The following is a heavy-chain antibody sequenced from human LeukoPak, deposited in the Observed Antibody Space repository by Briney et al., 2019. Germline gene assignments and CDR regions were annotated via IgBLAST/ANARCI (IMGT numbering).Heavy chain of an antibody. CDR1: GFTFSSYW. CDR3: ARNHYDDYEGGDWFDP. J-gene: IGHJ5*02. Sequence: GGSLRLSCAASGFTFSSYWMSWVRQAPGKGLEWVANIKQDGSDKYYVDSVKGRFTISRDNAKNSLYLQMNSLRAEDTAVYYCARNHYDDYEGGDWFDPWGQGTLVTVSS. CDR2: IKQDGSDK. D-gene: IGHD4-17*01. V-gene: IGHV3-7*01.